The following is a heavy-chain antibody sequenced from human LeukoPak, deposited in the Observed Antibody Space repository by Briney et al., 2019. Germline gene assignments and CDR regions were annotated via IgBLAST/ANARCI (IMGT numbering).Heavy chain of an antibody. J-gene: IGHJ6*03. V-gene: IGHV3-48*01. CDR2: ISSSGSTI. CDR3: ARSLRVRGVPDYMDV. CDR1: GFTFDDYG. Sequence: GGSLRLSCAASGFTFDDYGMSWVRQAPGKGLEWVSYISSSGSTIYYADTVKGRFTISRDNSKNMLYLQMNSLGAEDTAVYYCARSLRVRGVPDYMDVWGKGTTVTISS. D-gene: IGHD3-10*02.